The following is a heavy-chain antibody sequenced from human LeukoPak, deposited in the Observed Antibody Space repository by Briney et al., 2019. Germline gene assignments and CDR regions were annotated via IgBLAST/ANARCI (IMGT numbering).Heavy chain of an antibody. D-gene: IGHD1-26*01. CDR2: ISWNSGSI. J-gene: IGHJ4*02. CDR1: GFTFGDYA. CDR3: AKGDSASYDYYFDY. Sequence: GGSLRLSCAASGFTFGDYAMHWVRQAPGKGLEWVSGISWNSGSIGYADSVKGRFTISRDNAKNSLYLQMNSLRAEDTALYYCAKGDSASYDYYFDYWGQGTPVTVSS. V-gene: IGHV3-9*01.